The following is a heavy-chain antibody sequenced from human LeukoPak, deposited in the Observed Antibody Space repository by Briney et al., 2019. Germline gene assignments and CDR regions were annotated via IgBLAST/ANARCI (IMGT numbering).Heavy chain of an antibody. J-gene: IGHJ5*02. CDR2: IIPIFGTA. CDR1: GYTFTGYY. V-gene: IGHV1-69*06. D-gene: IGHD1-26*01. CDR3: ARGGDYYIHNNWFDP. Sequence: ASVKVSCKASGYTFTGYYMHWVRQAPGQGLEWMGGIIPIFGTANYAQKFQGRVTITADKSTSTAYMELSSLRSEDTAVYYCARGGDYYIHNNWFDPWGQGTLVTVSS.